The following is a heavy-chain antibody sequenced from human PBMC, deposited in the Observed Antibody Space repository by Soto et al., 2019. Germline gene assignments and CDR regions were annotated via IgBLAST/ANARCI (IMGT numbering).Heavy chain of an antibody. J-gene: IGHJ4*02. CDR3: ARDLGYYASDGYFDY. CDR2: ISSSGSII. Sequence: PGGSLRLSCAASGFTFSDYYMSWIRQAPGKWLEWVSYISSSGSIIYYADSVKGRFTISRDNAKNSLYLQLNSLRAEDTAVYYCARDLGYYASDGYFDYWGQGXLVTVYS. D-gene: IGHD3-22*01. V-gene: IGHV3-11*01. CDR1: GFTFSDYY.